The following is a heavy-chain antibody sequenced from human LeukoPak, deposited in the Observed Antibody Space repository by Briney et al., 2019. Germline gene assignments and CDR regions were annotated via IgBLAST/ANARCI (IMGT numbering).Heavy chain of an antibody. CDR2: ISGSGGST. V-gene: IGHV3-23*01. CDR3: AKDPYLYYYGSGSKVAFDI. Sequence: PGGSLRLSCAASGFTFSSYAMSWVRQAPGKGLEWVSAISGSGGSTYYADSVKGRFTISRDNSKNTLYLQMNSLRAEGTAVYYCAKDPYLYYYGSGSKVAFDIWGQGTMVTVSS. J-gene: IGHJ3*02. CDR1: GFTFSSYA. D-gene: IGHD3-10*01.